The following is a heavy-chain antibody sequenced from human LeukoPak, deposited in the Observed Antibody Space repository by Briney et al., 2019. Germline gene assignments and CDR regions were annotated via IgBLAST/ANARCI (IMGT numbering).Heavy chain of an antibody. D-gene: IGHD3-22*01. J-gene: IGHJ3*01. CDR3: ASDSISMNAFDA. CDR1: GGSFTTHY. CDR2: ISYIGST. V-gene: IGHV4-59*11. Sequence: SETLSLTCTVSGGSFTTHYWSWIRQPQGKGLEWIGYISYIGSTNYNPSLKSRVTISIDTSNNEVSLMLTSVTAADTAVYYCASDSISMNAFDAWGQGTMVTVSS.